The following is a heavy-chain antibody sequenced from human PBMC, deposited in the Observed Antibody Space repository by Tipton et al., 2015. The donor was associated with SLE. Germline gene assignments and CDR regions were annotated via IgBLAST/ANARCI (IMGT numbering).Heavy chain of an antibody. CDR1: GFTFSDYY. D-gene: IGHD3-16*01. CDR3: ARGRYSSGGDYYYGLDV. J-gene: IGHJ6*02. V-gene: IGHV3-11*06. Sequence: SLRLSCAASGFTFSDYYISWIRQAPGKGLEWVSYISRSGSFTNYADSVKGRFTISRDTAKNSVYLQMNSLRDEDAAVYYCARGRYSSGGDYYYGLDVWGQGTTVTVSS. CDR2: ISRSGSFT.